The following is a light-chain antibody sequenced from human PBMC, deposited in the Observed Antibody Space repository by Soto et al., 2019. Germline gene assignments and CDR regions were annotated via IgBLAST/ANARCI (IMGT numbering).Light chain of an antibody. J-gene: IGKJ4*01. CDR1: QSVTTF. CDR3: QQRINWPLT. Sequence: EIVLIQSPVTLSFSPGERATLSCRASQSVTTFLAWYQQKPGQAPRLLIYDVSNRATGIPARFSRSGSGTDFTVTIGSLEPEDFAVYYCQQRINWPLTFGGGTKVEIK. CDR2: DVS. V-gene: IGKV3-11*01.